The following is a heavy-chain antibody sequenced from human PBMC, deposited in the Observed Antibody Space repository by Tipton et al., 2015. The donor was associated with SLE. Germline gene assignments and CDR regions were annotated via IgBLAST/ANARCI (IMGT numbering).Heavy chain of an antibody. CDR3: ARHSYYYDSSGYQGGMLDP. D-gene: IGHD3-22*01. CDR2: IHYTGST. J-gene: IGHJ5*02. Sequence: LRLSCTVSGGSISGHYWSWFRQPPGKGLEWIGYIHYTGSTHYNPSLESRVTMSVDTSKNQFSLKLSSVTAADTAVYYCARHSYYYDSSGYQGGMLDPWGQGTLVTVSS. V-gene: IGHV4-59*08. CDR1: GGSISGHY.